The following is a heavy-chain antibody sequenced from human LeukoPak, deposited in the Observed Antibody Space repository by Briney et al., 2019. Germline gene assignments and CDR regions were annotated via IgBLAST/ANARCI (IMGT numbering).Heavy chain of an antibody. CDR3: ARGEHSGSYYSTFIDY. J-gene: IGHJ4*02. Sequence: GGSLRLSCAASGFTFSDYYMSWIRQAPGKGLEWVSYISSSGSTIYYADSVKGRFTISRDNSKNTLYLQMGSLRAEDMAVYYCARGEHSGSYYSTFIDYWGQGTLVTVSS. CDR1: GFTFSDYY. D-gene: IGHD1-26*01. CDR2: ISSSGSTI. V-gene: IGHV3-11*04.